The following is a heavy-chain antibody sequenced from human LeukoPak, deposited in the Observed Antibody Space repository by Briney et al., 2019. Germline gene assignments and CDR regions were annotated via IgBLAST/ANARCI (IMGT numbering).Heavy chain of an antibody. CDR2: ISGSGGTT. J-gene: IGHJ4*02. Sequence: GGSLRLSCAASGFTFSSYAMSWVRRAPGKGLEWVSVISGSGGTTYYADSVKGRFTISRDNSKNTLYLQMNSLRAEDTAVYYCARDPYGDYAFDYWGQGTLVTVSS. CDR3: ARDPYGDYAFDY. V-gene: IGHV3-23*01. D-gene: IGHD4-17*01. CDR1: GFTFSSYA.